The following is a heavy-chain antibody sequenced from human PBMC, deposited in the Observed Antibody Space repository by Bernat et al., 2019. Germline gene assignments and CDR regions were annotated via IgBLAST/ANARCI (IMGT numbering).Heavy chain of an antibody. CDR3: ARVSGYYGSGSYTYYYYGMDV. Sequence: QVQLVESGGGVVQPGRSLRLSCAASGFTFSSYAMHWVRQAPGRGLEWGAVISYDGSNTYYADYVKGRFTISRDNSKNTLYLQMNSLRAEDTAVYYCARVSGYYGSGSYTYYYYGMDVWGQGTTVTVSS. V-gene: IGHV3-30-3*01. J-gene: IGHJ6*02. D-gene: IGHD3-10*01. CDR2: ISYDGSNT. CDR1: GFTFSSYA.